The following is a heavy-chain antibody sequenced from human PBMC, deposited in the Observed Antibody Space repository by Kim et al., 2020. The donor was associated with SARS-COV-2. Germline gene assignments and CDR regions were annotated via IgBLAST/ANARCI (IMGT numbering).Heavy chain of an antibody. CDR2: ISDSGSSA. D-gene: IGHD2-15*01. Sequence: GGSLRLSCAASGFTFSSYAMSWVRQAPEKGLEWVSSISDSGSSAYYADSVKGRFTISRDNSKNTLTLQMNSLRVEDTAKYYCAKDGSYYYVDYWGQGTLVTVSS. V-gene: IGHV3-23*01. J-gene: IGHJ4*02. CDR1: GFTFSSYA. CDR3: AKDGSYYYVDY.